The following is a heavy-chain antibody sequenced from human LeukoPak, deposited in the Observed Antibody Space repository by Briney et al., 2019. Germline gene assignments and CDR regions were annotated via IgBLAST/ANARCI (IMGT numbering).Heavy chain of an antibody. J-gene: IGHJ3*02. CDR3: ARVSAGVIGMKDVFDI. Sequence: GGSLRLSCAASGFTFSSYSMNWVRQAPGKGLEWVSSISGSSSYIYYADSVKGRFTISRHNAKNSLYLQMNSLRAEDTAVYYCARVSAGVIGMKDVFDIWGQGTMVTVSS. V-gene: IGHV3-21*01. CDR1: GFTFSSYS. D-gene: IGHD3-16*02. CDR2: ISGSSSYI.